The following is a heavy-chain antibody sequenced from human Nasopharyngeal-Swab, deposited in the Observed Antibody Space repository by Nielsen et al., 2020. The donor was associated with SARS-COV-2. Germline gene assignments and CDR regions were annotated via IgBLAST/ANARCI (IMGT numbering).Heavy chain of an antibody. Sequence: VRQMPGKGLEWMGIIYPGDSDTIYSPSFQGQVAISANMSISTAYLQWSSLKSSDTAMYYCARDRSPGGLIGELSLDYWGQGALVTVSS. CDR3: ARDRSPGGLIGELSLDY. V-gene: IGHV5-51*01. J-gene: IGHJ4*02. D-gene: IGHD3-16*02. CDR2: IYPGDSDT.